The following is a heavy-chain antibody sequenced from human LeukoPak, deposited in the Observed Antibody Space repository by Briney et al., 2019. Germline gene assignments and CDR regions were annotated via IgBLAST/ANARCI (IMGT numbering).Heavy chain of an antibody. D-gene: IGHD4-17*01. CDR2: INPNRGGT. CDR1: GYTLTDYH. CDR3: AREPDYDDYIGY. Sequence: ASVTVSLTSSGYTLTDYHNHWVRQAPGQGLEWMGWINPNRGGTSYAQKFQGRVTMPRDTSISTAYVELSRLRSDDTAVCYCAREPDYDDYIGYWGQGTLVTVSS. J-gene: IGHJ4*02. V-gene: IGHV1-2*02.